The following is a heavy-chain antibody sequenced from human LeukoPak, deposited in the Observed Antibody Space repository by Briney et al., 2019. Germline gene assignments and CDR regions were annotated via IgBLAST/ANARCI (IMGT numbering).Heavy chain of an antibody. V-gene: IGHV4-61*02. CDR3: ASGTTVTEWDDY. CDR1: GYSISSGYY. J-gene: IGHJ4*02. D-gene: IGHD4-17*01. Sequence: SETLSLTCTVSGYSISSGYYWGWIRQPAGKGLEWIGRIYTSGSTNYNPSLKSRVTISVDTSKNQFSLKLSSVTAADTAVYYCASGTTVTEWDDYWGQGTLVTVSS. CDR2: IYTSGST.